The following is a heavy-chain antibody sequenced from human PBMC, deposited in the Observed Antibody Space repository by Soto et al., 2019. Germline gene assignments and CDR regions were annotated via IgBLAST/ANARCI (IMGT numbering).Heavy chain of an antibody. D-gene: IGHD5-12*01. CDR2: IEHSGST. Sequence: QVQLQESGPGLVKPSGTLSLTCAVSGDSISNSNWRNWVRQPPGKGLEGIGEIEHSGSTNYNPSLKSRVTIAVDKSQNPSSLKLTSVPAADTAVYYCARDGYSRSFDPWGQGTLVTVSS. J-gene: IGHJ5*02. CDR1: GDSISNSNW. CDR3: ARDGYSRSFDP. V-gene: IGHV4-4*02.